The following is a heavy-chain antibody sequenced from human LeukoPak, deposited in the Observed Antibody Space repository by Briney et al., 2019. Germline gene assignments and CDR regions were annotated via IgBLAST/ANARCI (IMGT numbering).Heavy chain of an antibody. V-gene: IGHV4-4*07. CDR3: ARVGGAVAADDAFDI. J-gene: IGHJ3*02. CDR1: GGSISSYY. Sequence: SETLSLTCTVSGGSISSYYWSWIRQPAGKGLEWIGRIYTSGSTNYNPSLKSRVTVSVDTSKNQFSLKLSSVTAADTAVYYCARVGGAVAADDAFDIWGQGTMVTVSS. CDR2: IYTSGST. D-gene: IGHD6-19*01.